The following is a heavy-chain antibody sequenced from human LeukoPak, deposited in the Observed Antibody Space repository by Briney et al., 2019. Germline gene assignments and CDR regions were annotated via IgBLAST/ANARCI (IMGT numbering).Heavy chain of an antibody. D-gene: IGHD5-18*01. CDR2: MNPTSGYT. Sequence: EASVKVSCKAAGYTSTSHDINWVRQAAGQGLEWMGWMNPTSGYTGYAQKFQGRITLTRDTSISTAYMELSSLRSDDTAVYYCARMRGYSLGYWYLDVWGRGTLVSVSS. CDR3: ARMRGYSLGYWYLDV. J-gene: IGHJ2*01. CDR1: GYTSTSHD. V-gene: IGHV1-8*01.